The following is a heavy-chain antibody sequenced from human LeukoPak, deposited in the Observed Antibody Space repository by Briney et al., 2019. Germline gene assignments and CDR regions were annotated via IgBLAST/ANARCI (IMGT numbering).Heavy chain of an antibody. CDR3: ARGGYNWNLGPYYYYYMDV. Sequence: SETLSLTCTVSGGSISNYWSWIRQPPGKGLEWIGYIYYSGSTNYNPSLKSRVTISVDTSKNQFSLKLSSVTAADTAVYYCARGGYNWNLGPYYYYYMDVWGKGTTVTVSS. J-gene: IGHJ6*03. V-gene: IGHV4-59*01. D-gene: IGHD1-20*01. CDR1: GGSISNY. CDR2: IYYSGST.